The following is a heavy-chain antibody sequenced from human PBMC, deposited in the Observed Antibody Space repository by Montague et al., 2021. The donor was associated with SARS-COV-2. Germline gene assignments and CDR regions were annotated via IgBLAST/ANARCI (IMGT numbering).Heavy chain of an antibody. D-gene: IGHD3-10*01. CDR2: IHYSGSS. J-gene: IGHJ4*02. Sequence: SETLSLTCSVSGGSIGSYYWSWLRQPPGKGLEWIGHIHYSGSSTYSPSFKSRVPISIDTPKNQFSLKLSSVTAADTAVYYCARSLDPSGTYYLPYWGQGTLVTVSS. V-gene: IGHV4-59*01. CDR1: GGSIGSYY. CDR3: ARSLDPSGTYYLPY.